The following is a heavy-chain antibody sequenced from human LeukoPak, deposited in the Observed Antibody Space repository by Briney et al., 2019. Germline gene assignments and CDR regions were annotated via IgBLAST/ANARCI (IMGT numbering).Heavy chain of an antibody. CDR3: ARTIGGYSDPLGGAFDI. CDR2: ISYDGSNK. Sequence: GRSLRLSCAASGFTFSSYATHWVRQAPGKGLEWVAVISYDGSNKYYADSVKGRFTISRDNSKNTLYLQMNSLRAEDTAVYYCARTIGGYSDPLGGAFDIWGQGTMVTVSS. J-gene: IGHJ3*02. V-gene: IGHV3-30-3*01. D-gene: IGHD1-26*01. CDR1: GFTFSSYA.